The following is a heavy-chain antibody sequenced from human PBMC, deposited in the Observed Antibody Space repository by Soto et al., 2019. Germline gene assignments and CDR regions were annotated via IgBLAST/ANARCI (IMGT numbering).Heavy chain of an antibody. J-gene: IGHJ4*02. CDR2: MNPNSGNT. Sequence: QVQLVQSGAEVKKPGASVKVSCKASGYTFTSYDINWVRQATGQGLEWMGWMNPNSGNTGYAQKFQGQVNQHRKTTLSTAYMGLRSLRSEDKAVHYCARSTNDYGDRHWGQGTLVTVSS. D-gene: IGHD4-17*01. V-gene: IGHV1-8*01. CDR1: GYTFTSYD. CDR3: ARSTNDYGDRH.